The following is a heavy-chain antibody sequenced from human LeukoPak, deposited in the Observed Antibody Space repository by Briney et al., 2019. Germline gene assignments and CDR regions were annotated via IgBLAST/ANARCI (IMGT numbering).Heavy chain of an antibody. V-gene: IGHV3-74*01. CDR1: GFTFITYW. CDR2: INSDGSTT. J-gene: IGHJ4*02. CDR3: AKSSCSSTSCYSDY. D-gene: IGHD2-2*01. Sequence: GGSLRLSCAASGFTFITYWMHWVRQAPGKGLVWVSSINSDGSTTTYADSVKGRFTISRDNAKNMVYLQMNSLRAEDTAVYYCAKSSCSSTSCYSDYWGQGTLVTVSS.